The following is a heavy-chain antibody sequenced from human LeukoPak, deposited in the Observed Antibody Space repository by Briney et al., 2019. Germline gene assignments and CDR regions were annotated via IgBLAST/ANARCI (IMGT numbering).Heavy chain of an antibody. CDR2: IYYSGSI. V-gene: IGHV4-39*01. D-gene: IGHD3-22*01. Sequence: SETLSLTCTVSGDSISSSSYYWGWIRQPPGKGLEWIGSIYYSGSIYYNPSLKSRVTISVDTSKNQFSLKLSSVTAADTAVYYCASIPYYYDSSGYYYPGCFDYWGQGTLVTVSS. CDR3: ASIPYYYDSSGYYYPGCFDY. CDR1: GDSISSSSYY. J-gene: IGHJ4*02.